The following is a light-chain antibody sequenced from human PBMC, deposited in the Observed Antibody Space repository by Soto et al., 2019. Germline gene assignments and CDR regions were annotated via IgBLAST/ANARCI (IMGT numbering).Light chain of an antibody. V-gene: IGKV3-20*01. Sequence: EIVLTQSPGTLSLSPGERATLSCRASQTVSSSYLAWYQQKPGQSPRLLIYGASSRATVFPDRFSGSGSGTDFNLTISRLEPEDFAVYFCQHYGSSPTFGQGTKLEI. CDR3: QHYGSSPT. CDR2: GAS. CDR1: QTVSSSY. J-gene: IGKJ2*01.